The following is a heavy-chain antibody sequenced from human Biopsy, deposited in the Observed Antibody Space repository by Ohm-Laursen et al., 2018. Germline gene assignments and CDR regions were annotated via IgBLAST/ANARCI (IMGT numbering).Heavy chain of an antibody. CDR2: ISYTGYT. CDR1: GGSVSDSFHF. J-gene: IGHJ4*02. Sequence: SDTLSLTCTVSGGSVSDSFHFWSWIRQPPGKGLEWIGHISYTGYTSYNASLKSRVTISVDTSRNHFSLRLSSLTAADTAVYYCARGSNDFGGLYFPRWGQGTLLTVSS. V-gene: IGHV4-61*03. CDR3: ARGSNDFGGLYFPR. D-gene: IGHD4-23*01.